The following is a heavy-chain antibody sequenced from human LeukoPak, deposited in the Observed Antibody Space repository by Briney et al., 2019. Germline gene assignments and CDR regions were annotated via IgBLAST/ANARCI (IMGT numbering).Heavy chain of an antibody. V-gene: IGHV1-24*01. CDR3: ATDRLRYFDWLPDY. Sequence: ASVKVSCKVSGYTLTELSMHWVRQAPGKGLEWMGGFDPEDGETIYAQKFQGGVTMTEDTSTDTAYMELSSLRSEDTAVYYCATDRLRYFDWLPDYWGQGTLVTVSS. CDR1: GYTLTELS. D-gene: IGHD3-9*01. CDR2: FDPEDGET. J-gene: IGHJ4*02.